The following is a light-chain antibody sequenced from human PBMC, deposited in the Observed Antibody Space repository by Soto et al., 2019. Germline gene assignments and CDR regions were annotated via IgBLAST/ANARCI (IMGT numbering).Light chain of an antibody. V-gene: IGKV1-39*01. CDR2: GTS. J-gene: IGKJ2*01. Sequence: DIQMTQSPSSLSASVGDRVTITCRASQNINTYLNWYQQKPGKALKLLIYGTSSLQSGVPSRFSGSGSGTDFTLTISSLQPEDFATYYCQQSYSTPYTFGQGTKLDIK. CDR1: QNINTY. CDR3: QQSYSTPYT.